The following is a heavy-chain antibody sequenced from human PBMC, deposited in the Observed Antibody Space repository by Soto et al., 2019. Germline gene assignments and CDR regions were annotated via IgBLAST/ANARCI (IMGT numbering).Heavy chain of an antibody. D-gene: IGHD3-3*01. CDR3: AREYDFWIGYSFDY. CDR1: GYTFTDYA. CDR2: INAGNGNT. J-gene: IGHJ4*02. V-gene: IGHV1-3*01. Sequence: HVQLVQSGAEVKKPGASVKVSCKASGYTFTDYAIQWVRQAPGQRLEWMGWINAGNGNTKYSQKFQGRVTITRDTSASTAYIELSSLRSEDTAVYYCAREYDFWIGYSFDYWGQGTLVTVSS.